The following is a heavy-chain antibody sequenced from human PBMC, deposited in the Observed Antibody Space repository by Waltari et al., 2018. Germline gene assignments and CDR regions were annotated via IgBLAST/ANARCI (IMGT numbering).Heavy chain of an antibody. CDR2: IFYSGTP. Sequence: QLRESGPGLVKPSETLSLRCSVSGGSMISSSYFWAWIRQPPGKGLEWIGGIFYSGTPHQNPARKRRVAMSIDTSNNHFSLRMTSMTAADTAMYYCARHEDDVSTGHFTWFDSWGQGTLVIVSS. D-gene: IGHD3-9*01. CDR1: GGSMISSSYF. V-gene: IGHV4-39*01. CDR3: ARHEDDVSTGHFTWFDS. J-gene: IGHJ5*01.